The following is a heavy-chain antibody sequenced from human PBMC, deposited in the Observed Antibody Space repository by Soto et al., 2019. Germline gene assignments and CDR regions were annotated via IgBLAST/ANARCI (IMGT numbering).Heavy chain of an antibody. CDR2: LSYDGSVE. CDR1: GFRFSDYG. V-gene: IGHV3-30*18. CDR3: AKEGSHDSSGYYVDYYFDY. J-gene: IGHJ4*02. Sequence: GSLRLSCAASGFRFSDYGMHWVRQAPGKGLEWVALLSYDGSVEYYEDSVKGRFTISRDNSKSTLYLQMDSLRPDDTAVYYCAKEGSHDSSGYYVDYYFDYWGQGALVTVS. D-gene: IGHD3-22*01.